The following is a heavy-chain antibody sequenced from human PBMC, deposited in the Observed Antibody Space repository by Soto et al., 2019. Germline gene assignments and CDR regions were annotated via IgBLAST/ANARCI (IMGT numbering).Heavy chain of an antibody. CDR3: ARKDKSGYFNWFDH. CDR2: IFPSDSDT. V-gene: IGHV5-51*01. D-gene: IGHD3-22*01. CDR1: GYRFTSYW. Sequence: PXESLNISCITSGYRFTSYWIAWVRQMPGKGLEWMGIIFPSDSDTRYSPSFQGQVTISADRSTSTVFLQWASLKASDTAVYFCARKDKSGYFNWFDHWRQGSLVTVSS. J-gene: IGHJ5*02.